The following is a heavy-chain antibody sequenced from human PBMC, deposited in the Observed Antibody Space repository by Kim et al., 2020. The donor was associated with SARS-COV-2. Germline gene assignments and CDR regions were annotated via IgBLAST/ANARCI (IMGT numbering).Heavy chain of an antibody. CDR2: IYYSGST. Sequence: SETRSLTCTVSGGSISSYYWSWIRQPPGKGLEWIGYIYYSGSTNYNPSLKSRVTISVDTSKNQFSLKLSSVTAADTAVYYCARGTRRDIVLMVYDRNNWFDPWGQGTLVTVSS. J-gene: IGHJ5*02. D-gene: IGHD2-8*01. CDR1: GGSISSYY. V-gene: IGHV4-59*13. CDR3: ARGTRRDIVLMVYDRNNWFDP.